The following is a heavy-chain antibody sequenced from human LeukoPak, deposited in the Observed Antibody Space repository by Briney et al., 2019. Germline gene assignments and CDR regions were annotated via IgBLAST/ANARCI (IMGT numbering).Heavy chain of an antibody. CDR1: GYTLTELS. V-gene: IGHV1-24*01. Sequence: GASVKVSCKVSGYTLTELSMHWVRQAPGKGLEWMGGFDPEDGETIYAQKFQGRVTMTEDTSTDTAYMELSSLRSEDTAVYYCATADPTIAAAGTDYYYYGMDVWGQGTTVTVSS. D-gene: IGHD6-13*01. J-gene: IGHJ6*02. CDR2: FDPEDGET. CDR3: ATADPTIAAAGTDYYYYGMDV.